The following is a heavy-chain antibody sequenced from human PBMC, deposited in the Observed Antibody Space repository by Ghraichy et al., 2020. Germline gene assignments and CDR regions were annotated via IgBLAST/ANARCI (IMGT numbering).Heavy chain of an antibody. CDR2: ITLDGSGK. Sequence: GGSLRLSCEASGLTFSIYGMHWVRQAPGKGLEWVALITLDGSGKFYADSVKGRFTISRDNSRDNLYLQMNSLRAEDTAVYYCAKDPYNYDKSGYLEHDGLDVWGQGTTVTVSS. J-gene: IGHJ3*01. CDR3: AKDPYNYDKSGYLEHDGLDV. V-gene: IGHV3-30*18. CDR1: GLTFSIYG. D-gene: IGHD3-22*01.